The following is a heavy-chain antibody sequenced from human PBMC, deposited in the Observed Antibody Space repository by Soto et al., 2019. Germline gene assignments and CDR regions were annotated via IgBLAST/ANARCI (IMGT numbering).Heavy chain of an antibody. J-gene: IGHJ4*02. CDR2: ISSDGSNK. CDR3: AKDLGYSYSSFDY. V-gene: IGHV3-30*18. Sequence: QVQLVESGGGVVQPGRSLRLSCAASGFTFSSYGMHWVRQAPGKGLEWLAVISSDGSNKYYADSVKGRFTISRDNSKNTLYLQMNSLRAEDTAVYYCAKDLGYSYSSFDYWGQGTLVTVSS. D-gene: IGHD5-18*01. CDR1: GFTFSSYG.